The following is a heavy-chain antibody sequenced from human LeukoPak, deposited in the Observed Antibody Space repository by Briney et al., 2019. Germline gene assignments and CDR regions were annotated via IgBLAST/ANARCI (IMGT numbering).Heavy chain of an antibody. CDR2: ISPDGSST. D-gene: IGHD3-10*01. J-gene: IGHJ5*02. Sequence: GGSLRLSCAASGFTFSSYWMLWVRHTPGQGLVWVSRISPDGSSTSYADSVKGRFTISRDNAKNSLYLQMNSLRAEDTAVYYCAREHPEYGSGSPSFDPWGQGTLVTVSS. V-gene: IGHV3-74*01. CDR3: AREHPEYGSGSPSFDP. CDR1: GFTFSSYW.